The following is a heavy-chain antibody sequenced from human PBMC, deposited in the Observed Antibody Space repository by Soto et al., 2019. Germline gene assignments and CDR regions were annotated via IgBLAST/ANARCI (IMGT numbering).Heavy chain of an antibody. D-gene: IGHD6-13*01. V-gene: IGHV4-30-4*01. CDR2: IYYSGST. Sequence: PSETLSLTCTVSGGSISSGDYYWSWIRQPPGKGLEWIGYIYYSGSTYYNPSLKSRGTISVDTSNNQFSLKLSSVTAADTAVYYCARERDHIAAAVTEKYGMDVWGQGTTVTVSS. CDR3: ARERDHIAAAVTEKYGMDV. J-gene: IGHJ6*02. CDR1: GGSISSGDYY.